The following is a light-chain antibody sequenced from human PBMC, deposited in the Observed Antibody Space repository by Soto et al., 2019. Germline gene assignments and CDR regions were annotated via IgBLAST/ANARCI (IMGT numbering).Light chain of an antibody. Sequence: EIVMTQSPATLSVSPGERATLSCRASQSVRSDFAWYQQKPGQAPRLLIYGADTRATGVPARFSGSGSGAEFTLTISSLKSEDIAVYYCQLYNNWPLMYTFGQGTKLEIK. CDR3: QLYNNWPLMYT. CDR2: GAD. V-gene: IGKV3-15*01. CDR1: QSVRSD. J-gene: IGKJ2*01.